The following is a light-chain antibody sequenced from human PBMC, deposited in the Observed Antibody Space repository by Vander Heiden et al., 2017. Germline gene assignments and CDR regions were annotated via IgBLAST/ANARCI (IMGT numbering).Light chain of an antibody. J-gene: IGKJ4*01. CDR3: MQALQTPLT. Sequence: MGRTQSPLSLPVTPGEPASISCRSSQSLLHSNGYNYLDWYLQKPGQSPQLLIYLGSNRASGVPDRFSGSGSGTDFTLKISRVEAEDVGVYYCMQALQTPLTFGGGTKVEIK. CDR2: LGS. CDR1: QSLLHSNGYNY. V-gene: IGKV2-28*01.